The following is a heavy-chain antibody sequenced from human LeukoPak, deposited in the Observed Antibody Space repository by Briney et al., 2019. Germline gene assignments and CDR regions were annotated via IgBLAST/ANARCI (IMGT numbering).Heavy chain of an antibody. CDR1: GGSISSYY. D-gene: IGHD6-13*01. V-gene: IGHV4-59*12. Sequence: KPSETLSLTCTVSGGSISSYYWSWIRQPPGKGLEWIGYIYYSGSTNYNPSLKSRVTISVDTSKNQFSLKLSSVTAADTAVYYCAREEYSSSWYWFDPWGQGTLVTVSS. J-gene: IGHJ5*02. CDR3: AREEYSSSWYWFDP. CDR2: IYYSGST.